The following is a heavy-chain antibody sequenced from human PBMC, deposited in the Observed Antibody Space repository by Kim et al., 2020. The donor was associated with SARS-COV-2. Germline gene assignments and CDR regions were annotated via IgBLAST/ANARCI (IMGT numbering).Heavy chain of an antibody. CDR1: GYTFTSYG. CDR3: ARETRVYYGSGIEVRYYYYGMDV. J-gene: IGHJ6*02. CDR2: ISAYNGNT. Sequence: ASVKVSCKASGYTFTSYGISWVRQAPGQGLEWMGWISAYNGNTNYAQKLQGRVTMTTDTSTSTAYMELRSLRSDDTAVYYCARETRVYYGSGIEVRYYYYGMDVWGQGTTVTVSS. V-gene: IGHV1-18*04. D-gene: IGHD3-10*01.